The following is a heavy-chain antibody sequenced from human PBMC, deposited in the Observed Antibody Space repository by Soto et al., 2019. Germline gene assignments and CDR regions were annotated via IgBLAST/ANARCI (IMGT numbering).Heavy chain of an antibody. V-gene: IGHV4-30-4*02. CDR2: IDSSGST. D-gene: IGHD3-16*02. CDR3: ASRYLY. CDR1: GDSISNGDYY. J-gene: IGHJ4*02. Sequence: SETLSLTCTVSGDSISNGDYYWSWIRQPPGRGLEWIGYIDSSGSTYYNPSLKSRLTMSVDMSKNQFSLRLASVTAADTAVYYCASRYLYWGQGLLVTVSS.